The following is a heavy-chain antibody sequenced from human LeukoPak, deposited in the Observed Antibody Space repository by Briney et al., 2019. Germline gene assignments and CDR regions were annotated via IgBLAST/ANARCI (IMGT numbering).Heavy chain of an antibody. Sequence: GTLRLSCAASGFTFSDYTCWIRQPPGRGLEWIGYIYYSGSTNYNPSLKSRVTISVDTSKNQFSLKLSSVTAADTAVYYCARSLVGATHFDYWGRGTLVTVSS. CDR1: GFTFSDY. J-gene: IGHJ4*02. V-gene: IGHV4-59*08. D-gene: IGHD1-26*01. CDR2: IYYSGST. CDR3: ARSLVGATHFDY.